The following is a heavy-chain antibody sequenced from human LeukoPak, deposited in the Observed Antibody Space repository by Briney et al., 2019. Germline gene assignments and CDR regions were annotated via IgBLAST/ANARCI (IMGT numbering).Heavy chain of an antibody. V-gene: IGHV4-34*01. CDR2: INHSGST. CDR1: GGSFSGYY. Sequence: SETLSLTCAVYGGSFSGYYWSWIRQPPGKGLEWIGEINHSGSTNYNPSLKSRVTISLDTSKNQLSLKLSSVTAADTAVYYCTREGRGNWNFLGHSNWFDPWGQGTRVTVSS. CDR3: TREGRGNWNFLGHSNWFDP. D-gene: IGHD1-7*01. J-gene: IGHJ5*02.